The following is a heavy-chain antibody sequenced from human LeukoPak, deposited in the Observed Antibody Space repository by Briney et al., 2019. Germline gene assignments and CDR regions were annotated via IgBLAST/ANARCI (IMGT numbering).Heavy chain of an antibody. CDR2: IYPDDSDT. CDR3: ARLLAWEFVWVPSAFVL. V-gene: IGHV5-51*01. J-gene: IGHJ2*01. D-gene: IGHD3-16*01. CDR1: GYDFTKYW. Sequence: GESLKISCQTSGYDFTKYWIGWVRQKSGRGLEWMGIIYPDDSDTRYNPSFQGQVIITADKSVNTAHLQWSSLKASDTALYYCARLLAWEFVWVPSAFVLWGLGPRVTVSS.